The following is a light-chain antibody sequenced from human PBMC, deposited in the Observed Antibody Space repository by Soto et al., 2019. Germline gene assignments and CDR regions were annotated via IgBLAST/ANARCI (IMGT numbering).Light chain of an antibody. CDR1: QGISSY. J-gene: IGKJ4*01. CDR2: AAS. CDR3: QQLNSYPLT. V-gene: IGKV1-9*01. Sequence: IQLTQSPSSLPASVGDRLTITCQASQGISSYLAWYKQKPGKXPKXXIYAASTLQSGVPSRFRGSGSGTDFTLTISSLQPEDFATDYCQQLNSYPLTFGGGTKVDNK.